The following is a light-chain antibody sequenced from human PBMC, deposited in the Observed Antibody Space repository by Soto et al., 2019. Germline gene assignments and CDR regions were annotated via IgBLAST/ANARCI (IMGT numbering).Light chain of an antibody. CDR2: GAS. V-gene: IGKV3-15*01. CDR3: QQYNNWPPVT. Sequence: EIVMTQSPATLSVSPGERATLSCRASQSVSSFLAWYQQKPGQAPRLLIYGASTRATGIPARFSGSGSGTEFTLTISSLQSEDFAIYYCQQYNNWPPVTFGGGTKVEIK. J-gene: IGKJ4*01. CDR1: QSVSSF.